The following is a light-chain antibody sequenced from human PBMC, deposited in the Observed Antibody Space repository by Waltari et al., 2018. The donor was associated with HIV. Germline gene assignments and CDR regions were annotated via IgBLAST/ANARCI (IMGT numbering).Light chain of an antibody. V-gene: IGKV3-20*01. Sequence: EIVLTQSPGTLSLSPGERATLSCRASQSVSSSYLAWYQQKPGQAPRLLIYAAFSRATDIPDRFSGSGSGTDFTLTISRLEPVDFAVYYCQQYGSSPLTFGGGTKVEI. CDR3: QQYGSSPLT. CDR2: AAF. CDR1: QSVSSSY. J-gene: IGKJ4*01.